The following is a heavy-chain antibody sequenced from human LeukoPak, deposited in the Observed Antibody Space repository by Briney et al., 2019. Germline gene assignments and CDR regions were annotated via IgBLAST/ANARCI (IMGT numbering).Heavy chain of an antibody. V-gene: IGHV1-46*01. J-gene: IGHJ4*02. CDR1: GYTFTSNY. Sequence: ASVNVSCTASGYTFTSNYIHWVRQAPGQGLEWMGMIYPRDGSTSYAQKFQGRVTVTRDTSTSTVHMELSGLRSEDTAVYYCARDQEGFDYWGQGTLVTVST. CDR2: IYPRDGST. CDR3: ARDQEGFDY.